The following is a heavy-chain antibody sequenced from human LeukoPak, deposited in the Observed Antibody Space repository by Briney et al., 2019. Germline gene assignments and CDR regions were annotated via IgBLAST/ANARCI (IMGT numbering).Heavy chain of an antibody. CDR3: ARDSFVAHPYHPIAVAAARENDFDY. Sequence: ASVKVSCKASGYTFTSYGISRVRQAPGQGLEWMGWISAYNGNTNYAQKLQGRVTMTTDTSTSTAYMELRSLRSDDTAVYYCARDSFVAHPYHPIAVAAARENDFDYWGQGTLVTVSS. CDR1: GYTFTSYG. J-gene: IGHJ4*02. D-gene: IGHD6-19*01. V-gene: IGHV1-18*01. CDR2: ISAYNGNT.